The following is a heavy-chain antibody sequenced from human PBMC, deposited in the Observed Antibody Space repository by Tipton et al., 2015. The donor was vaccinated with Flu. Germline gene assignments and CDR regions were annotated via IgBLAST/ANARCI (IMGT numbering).Heavy chain of an antibody. V-gene: IGHV4-34*01. D-gene: IGHD2-15*01. CDR2: NNHSGST. CDR1: GGSFSGYY. CDR3: ARGYCSGGSCSYWYFDL. J-gene: IGHJ2*01. Sequence: TLSLTCAVYGGSFSGYYWSRIRQPPGKGLEWIGENNHSGSTNYNPSLKSRVTISVDTSKNQFSLKLSSVTAADTAVYYCARGYCSGGSCSYWYFDLWGRGTLVTVSS.